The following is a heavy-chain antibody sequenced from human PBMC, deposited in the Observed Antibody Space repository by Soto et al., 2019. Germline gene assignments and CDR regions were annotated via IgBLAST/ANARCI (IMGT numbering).Heavy chain of an antibody. CDR3: ARVGVVAARPNWFDP. J-gene: IGHJ5*02. D-gene: IGHD6-6*01. Sequence: PSETLSLTCTVSGGSISSGGYYWSWIRQHPRKGLEWIGYIYYSGSTYYNPSLKSRVTISVDTSKNQFSLKLSSVTAADTAVYYCARVGVVAARPNWFDPWGQGTLVTVSS. CDR1: GGSISSGGYY. V-gene: IGHV4-31*03. CDR2: IYYSGST.